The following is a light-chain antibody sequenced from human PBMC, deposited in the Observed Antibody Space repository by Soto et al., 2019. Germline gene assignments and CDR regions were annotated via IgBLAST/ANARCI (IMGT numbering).Light chain of an antibody. CDR2: DVS. CDR1: SSDVGGYNY. CDR3: RSYTSSSTYVV. J-gene: IGLJ2*01. Sequence: QSALTQPASVSGSPGQSITISCTGTSSDVGGYNYVSWYQQHPGKAHKLMIYDVSNRPSGVSNRFSGSKSGNTASLTISGLQAEDEADYYCRSYTSSSTYVVFGGGTKLTV. V-gene: IGLV2-14*01.